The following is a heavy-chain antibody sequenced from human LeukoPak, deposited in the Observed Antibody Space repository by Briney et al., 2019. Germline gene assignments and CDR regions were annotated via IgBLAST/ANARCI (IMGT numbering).Heavy chain of an antibody. Sequence: PGGSLRLSCAASGFTLSSYWMHWVRQAPGKGLVWVSRINSDGSSTSYADSVKGRFTISRDNAKNTLYLQMNSLRAEDTAVYFCAKAPVTSCRGAYCYSFDSWGQGTLVTVSS. CDR1: GFTLSSYW. CDR3: AKAPVTSCRGAYCYSFDS. D-gene: IGHD2-15*01. CDR2: INSDGSST. J-gene: IGHJ4*02. V-gene: IGHV3-74*01.